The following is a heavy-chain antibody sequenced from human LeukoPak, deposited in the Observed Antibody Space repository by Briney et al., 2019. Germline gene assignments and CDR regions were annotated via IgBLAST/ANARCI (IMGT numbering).Heavy chain of an antibody. CDR2: INPSGGST. V-gene: IGHV1-46*01. CDR1: GYTLTELS. CDR3: ARDRWVYDFWSGYSYFDY. J-gene: IGHJ4*02. D-gene: IGHD3-3*01. Sequence: GASVKVSCKVSGYTLTELSMHWVRQAPGQGLEWMGIINPSGGSTSYAQKFQGRVTMTTDTSTSTAYMELRSLRSDDTAVYYCARDRWVYDFWSGYSYFDYWGQGTLVTVSS.